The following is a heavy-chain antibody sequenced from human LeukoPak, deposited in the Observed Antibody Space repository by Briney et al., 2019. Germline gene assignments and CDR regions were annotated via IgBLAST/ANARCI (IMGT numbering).Heavy chain of an antibody. CDR3: ARRPPMGDFDL. CDR2: IYYSGST. V-gene: IGHV4-59*08. CDR1: GGSISSYY. Sequence: SETLSLTCTVSGGSISSYYWSWIRQPPGKGLEWIGYIYYSGSTNYNPSLKSRVTISVDTSKNQFSLKLSSVTAADTAVYYCARRPPMGDFDLWGRSTLVTVSS. D-gene: IGHD3-16*01. J-gene: IGHJ2*01.